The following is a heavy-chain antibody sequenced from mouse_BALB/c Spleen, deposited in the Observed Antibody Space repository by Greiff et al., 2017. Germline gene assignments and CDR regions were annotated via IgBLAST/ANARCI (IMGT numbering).Heavy chain of an antibody. CDR1: GFTFSSFG. V-gene: IGHV5-17*02. CDR2: ISSGSSTI. J-gene: IGHJ3*01. Sequence: EVMLVESGGGLVQPGGSRKLSCAASGFTFSSFGMHWVRQAPEKGLEWVAYISSGSSTIYYADTVKGRFTISRDNPKNTLFLQMTSLRSEDTAMYYCARGTARAPFAYWGQGTLVTVSA. CDR3: ARGTARAPFAY. D-gene: IGHD3-2*01.